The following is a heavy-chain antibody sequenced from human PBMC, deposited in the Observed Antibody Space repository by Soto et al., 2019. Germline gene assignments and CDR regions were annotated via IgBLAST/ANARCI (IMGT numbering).Heavy chain of an antibody. Sequence: GGSLRLSCAASGFTFSSYSMNWVRQAPVKGLEWVSSISSSSSYIYYADSVKGRFTISRDNAKNSLYLQMNSLRAEDTAVYYCARAPDRGWLQLTHFDYWGQGTLVTVSS. V-gene: IGHV3-21*01. CDR2: ISSSSSYI. J-gene: IGHJ4*02. CDR3: ARAPDRGWLQLTHFDY. CDR1: GFTFSSYS. D-gene: IGHD5-12*01.